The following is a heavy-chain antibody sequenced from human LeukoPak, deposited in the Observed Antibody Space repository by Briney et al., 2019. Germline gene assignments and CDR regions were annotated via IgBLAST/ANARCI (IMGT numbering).Heavy chain of an antibody. CDR3: ARGGTVTTFDY. V-gene: IGHV1-18*04. Sequence: ASVKVSCKASGYSFADYYMHWVRQAPGQGLEWMGWISAYNGNTNYAQKLQGRVTMTTDTSTSTAYMELRSLRSDDTAVYYCARGGTVTTFDYWGQGTLVTVSS. J-gene: IGHJ4*02. D-gene: IGHD4-17*01. CDR2: ISAYNGNT. CDR1: GYSFADYY.